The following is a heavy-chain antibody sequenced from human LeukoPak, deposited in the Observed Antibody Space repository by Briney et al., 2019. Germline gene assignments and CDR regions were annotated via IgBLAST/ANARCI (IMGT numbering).Heavy chain of an antibody. V-gene: IGHV3-48*04. CDR3: ARDCSSTSCPGLDY. CDR1: GFTISSYS. J-gene: IGHJ4*02. Sequence: GGSLRLSCAASGFTISSYSMNWVRQAPGKGLEWVSYISSSSSTIYYADSVKGRLTISRDNAKNSLYLQMNSLRAEDTAVYYCARDCSSTSCPGLDYWGQGTLVTVSS. D-gene: IGHD2-2*01. CDR2: ISSSSSTI.